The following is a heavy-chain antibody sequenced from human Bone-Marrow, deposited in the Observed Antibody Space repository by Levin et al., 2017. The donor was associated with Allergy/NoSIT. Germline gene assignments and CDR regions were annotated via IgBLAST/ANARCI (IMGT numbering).Heavy chain of an antibody. CDR3: ARDQADGSGSFFRSPFDP. D-gene: IGHD3-10*01. Sequence: SQTLSLTCAISGDSVSSNSAAWNWIRQSPSRGLEWLGRTYYRSKWYNDYAVSVKSRITINPDTSKNQFSLQLNSVTPEDTAVYYCARDQADGSGSFFRSPFDPWGQGTLVTVSS. V-gene: IGHV6-1*01. CDR1: GDSVSSNSAA. J-gene: IGHJ5*02. CDR2: TYYRSKWYN.